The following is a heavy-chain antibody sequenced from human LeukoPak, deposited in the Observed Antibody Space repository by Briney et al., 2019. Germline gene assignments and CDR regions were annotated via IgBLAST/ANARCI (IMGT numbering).Heavy chain of an antibody. D-gene: IGHD5-12*01. Sequence: PSETLSLTCTVSGESISGFYWNWIRQPPGMGLEWIGSIYYNGATDYNPSLKSRVTISADTSNNQFSLRLRSVTAADTAVYYCAREITLTGYKYGLGFNYWGQGTLVTVSS. CDR2: IYYNGAT. CDR3: AREITLTGYKYGLGFNY. CDR1: GESISGFY. V-gene: IGHV4-59*01. J-gene: IGHJ4*02.